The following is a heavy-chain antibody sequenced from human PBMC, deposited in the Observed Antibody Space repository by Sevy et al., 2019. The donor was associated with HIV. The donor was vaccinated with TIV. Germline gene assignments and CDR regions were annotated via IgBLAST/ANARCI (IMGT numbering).Heavy chain of an antibody. V-gene: IGHV4-30-2*01. Sequence: SETLSLTCAVSGGSISSGGYSWSWIRQPPGKGLEWIGYIYHSGSTYYNPSLRSRVTISLDMSKNQFSLKLTSVTDADTAVYFCAVSTGELSFYSFDDWGQGTLVTVSS. CDR2: IYHSGST. J-gene: IGHJ4*02. CDR1: GGSISSGGYS. D-gene: IGHD3-16*02. CDR3: AVSTGELSFYSFDD.